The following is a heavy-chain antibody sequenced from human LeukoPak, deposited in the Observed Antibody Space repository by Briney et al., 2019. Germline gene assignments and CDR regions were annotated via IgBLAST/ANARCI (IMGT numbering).Heavy chain of an antibody. J-gene: IGHJ4*02. CDR2: INPNSGGT. Sequence: ASVTVSCTDSGYTXINYYLHWVRQAPGQGREWMGWINPNSGGTDYAQKFQGRVTMTRDTSISTAYMELSSMTSDDTAVYYCVSLLLNYGGILYWGQGTLVTVSS. CDR3: VSLLLNYGGILY. CDR1: GYTXINYY. V-gene: IGHV1-2*02. D-gene: IGHD4-23*01.